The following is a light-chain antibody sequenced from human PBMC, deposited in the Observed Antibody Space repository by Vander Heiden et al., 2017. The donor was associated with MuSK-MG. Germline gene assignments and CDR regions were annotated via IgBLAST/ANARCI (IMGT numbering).Light chain of an antibody. Sequence: EIVLTQSPATLSLSPGERATLSCRASQSISSYLAWYQQKPGQAPRLLIYDASNRDTGIQARFSGSGSGTDFTLTSSSREPEDFAVYDCQQRTYWAFGQGTKVEIK. CDR3: QQRTYWA. V-gene: IGKV3-11*01. J-gene: IGKJ1*01. CDR1: QSISSY. CDR2: DAS.